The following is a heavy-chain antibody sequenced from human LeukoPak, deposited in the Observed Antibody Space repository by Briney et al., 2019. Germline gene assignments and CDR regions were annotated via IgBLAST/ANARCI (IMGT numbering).Heavy chain of an antibody. J-gene: IGHJ4*02. CDR3: ARAPSRPSDDSSGYYHY. D-gene: IGHD3-22*01. V-gene: IGHV1-69*05. Sequence: GASVKVSCKASGYTFTSYAISWVRQAPGQGLEWMGGIIPIFGTANYAQKFQGRVTITTDESTSTAYMELSSLRSEDTAVYYCARAPSRPSDDSSGYYHYWGQGTLVTVSS. CDR1: GYTFTSYA. CDR2: IIPIFGTA.